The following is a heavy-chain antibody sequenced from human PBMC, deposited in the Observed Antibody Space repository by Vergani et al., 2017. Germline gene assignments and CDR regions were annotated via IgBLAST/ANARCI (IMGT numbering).Heavy chain of an antibody. V-gene: IGHV3-7*01. Sequence: EVQLVESGGGLVQPGGSLRLSCAASGFTFSNYWVSWVRQAPGKGLEWMANINQDGSEKYYVDSVKGRFTISRDNAKNSLYLQMNNLRAEDTAVYYCARDSFLYLVVEDVNYWGQGTLVTVSS. CDR3: ARDSFLYLVVEDVNY. D-gene: IGHD2-15*01. CDR1: GFTFSNYW. CDR2: INQDGSEK. J-gene: IGHJ4*02.